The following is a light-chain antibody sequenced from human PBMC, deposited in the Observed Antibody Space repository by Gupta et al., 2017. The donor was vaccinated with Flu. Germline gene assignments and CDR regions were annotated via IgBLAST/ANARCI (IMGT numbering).Light chain of an antibody. J-gene: IGKJ1*01. CDR3: MHSTRGPWT. Sequence: DGVLTQSPLSLPVTLGQPASISCRSSQSLVYSDGDSYVSWFHQRPGQSPRRLIYKASNRDPGVPDRISGSGSGTDCTLKISRVEAEDVGVYYCMHSTRGPWTFGQGTKVEIK. CDR1: QSLVYSDGDSY. CDR2: KAS. V-gene: IGKV2-30*01.